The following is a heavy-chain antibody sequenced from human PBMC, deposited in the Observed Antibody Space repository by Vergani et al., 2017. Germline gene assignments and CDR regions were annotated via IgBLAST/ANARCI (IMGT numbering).Heavy chain of an antibody. D-gene: IGHD2-2*02. V-gene: IGHV3-23*01. J-gene: IGHJ6*03. CDR1: GFTFSSHA. Sequence: EVQLLQSEGAVVQPGGSLRLSCVASGFTFSSHAMSWVRQGHGQGLEWVAAISGSGGSTYYADSVKGRFTISRDNSKNTLYLQMNSLRAEDTAVYYCAKELGLGVVVPAAIHYRRYYYYYYMDVWGKGTTVTVSS. CDR2: ISGSGGST. CDR3: AKELGLGVVVPAAIHYRRYYYYYYMDV.